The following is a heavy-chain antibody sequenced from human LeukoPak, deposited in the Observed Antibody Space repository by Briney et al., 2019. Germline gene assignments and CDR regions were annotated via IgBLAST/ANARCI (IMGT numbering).Heavy chain of an antibody. CDR1: GFTFSSYS. CDR3: ARDGGLVTAIGLFDY. J-gene: IGHJ4*02. CDR2: IISSSSYI. V-gene: IGHV3-21*01. Sequence: PGGSLRLPCAASGFTFSSYSMNWVRQAPGKGLEWVSSIISSSSYIYYADSVKGRFTISRDNAKNSLYLQMNSLRAEDTAVYYCARDGGLVTAIGLFDYWGQGTLVTVSS. D-gene: IGHD2-21*02.